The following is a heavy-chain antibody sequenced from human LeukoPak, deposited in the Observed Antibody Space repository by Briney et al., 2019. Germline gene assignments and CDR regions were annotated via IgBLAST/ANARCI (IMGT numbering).Heavy chain of an antibody. CDR3: VRDPGNDGSGYYFDY. CDR1: GFTLSSYG. CDR2: IWYDGRKK. Sequence: GGSLRLSCAASGFTLSSYGMHWVRQVPGKGLEWVALIWYDGRKKYYADSVKGRFTISKDNMLYLQMDSLRAEDTAVYYCVRDPGNDGSGYYFDYWGQGTLVTVSS. V-gene: IGHV3-33*01. J-gene: IGHJ4*02. D-gene: IGHD3-22*01.